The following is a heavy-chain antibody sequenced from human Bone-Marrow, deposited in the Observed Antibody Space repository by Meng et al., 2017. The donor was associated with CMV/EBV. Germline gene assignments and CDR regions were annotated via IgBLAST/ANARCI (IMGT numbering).Heavy chain of an antibody. V-gene: IGHV1-18*01. D-gene: IGHD3-3*01. Sequence: ASVKVSCKASGYTFTSYGISWVRQAPGQGLERMGWISAYNGNTNYAQKLQGRVTMTTDTSTSTAYMELRSLRSDDTAVYYCARHISYYDFWSGYLRGSGMDVWGQGTTVTVSS. J-gene: IGHJ6*02. CDR1: GYTFTSYG. CDR3: ARHISYYDFWSGYLRGSGMDV. CDR2: ISAYNGNT.